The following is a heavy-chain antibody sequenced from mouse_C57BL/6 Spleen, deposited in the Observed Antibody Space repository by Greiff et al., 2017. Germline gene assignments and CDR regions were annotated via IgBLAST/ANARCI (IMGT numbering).Heavy chain of an antibody. CDR3: AREGFITTVPWFAY. CDR1: GYTFTSYW. D-gene: IGHD1-1*01. V-gene: IGHV1-53*01. CDR2: INPSNGGT. Sequence: QVQLKQPGTELVKPGASVKLSCKASGYTFTSYWMHWVKQRPGQGLEWIGNINPSNGGTNYNEKFKSQATLTVDKSSSTAYMQLSSLTSEDSAVYYCAREGFITTVPWFAYWGQGTLVTVSA. J-gene: IGHJ3*01.